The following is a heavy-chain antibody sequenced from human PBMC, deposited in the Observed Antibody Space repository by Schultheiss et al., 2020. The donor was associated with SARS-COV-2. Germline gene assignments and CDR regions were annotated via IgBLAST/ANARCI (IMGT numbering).Heavy chain of an antibody. CDR2: IYYSGST. D-gene: IGHD2-15*01. V-gene: IGHV4-61*01. Sequence: SETLSLTCTVSGGSVSSGSYYWSWIRQPPGKGLEWIGYIYYSGSTNYNPSLKSRVTISVDTSKNQFSLKLSSVTAADTAVYYCARAHPDCSGGTCGRGWFDPWGQGTLVTVSS. J-gene: IGHJ5*02. CDR3: ARAHPDCSGGTCGRGWFDP. CDR1: GGSVSSGSYY.